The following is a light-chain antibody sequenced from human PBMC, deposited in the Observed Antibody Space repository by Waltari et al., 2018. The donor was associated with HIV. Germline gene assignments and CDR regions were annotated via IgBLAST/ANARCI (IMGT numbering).Light chain of an antibody. CDR2: DAS. Sequence: DIQMTQSPSSLSASVGDRVTITCQASQDISNYLNWYQQKPGKAPKLLIYDASNLETGVPSRFSGSGSGTDFTFTISSLQPEDIATYYCQQYDTLRGFGQGTKLEIK. CDR3: QQYDTLRG. V-gene: IGKV1-33*01. J-gene: IGKJ2*03. CDR1: QDISNY.